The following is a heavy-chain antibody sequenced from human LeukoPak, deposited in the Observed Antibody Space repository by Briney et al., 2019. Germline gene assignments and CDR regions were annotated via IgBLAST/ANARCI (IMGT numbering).Heavy chain of an antibody. CDR1: GYTLTSYG. D-gene: IGHD6-6*01. J-gene: IGHJ4*02. CDR2: ISAYNGNT. CDR3: ARDRVLAARPLGPDY. V-gene: IGHV1-18*01. Sequence: ASVKVSCKASGYTLTSYGISWVRQAPGQGLEWMGWISAYNGNTNYAQKLQGRVTMTTDTSTSTAYMELRSLRSDDTAVYYCARDRVLAARPLGPDYWGQGTLVTVSS.